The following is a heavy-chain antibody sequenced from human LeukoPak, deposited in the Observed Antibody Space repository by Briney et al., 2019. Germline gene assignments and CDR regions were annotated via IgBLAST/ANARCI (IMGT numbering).Heavy chain of an antibody. V-gene: IGHV3-23*01. D-gene: IGHD2-15*01. CDR1: GFTFSSYA. CDR3: AKDIIVGSTSPPYFAS. Sequence: PGGSLRLSCGASGFTFSSYAMAWVRQTPGKGLEWVSSISTSGGSTYYVDSVKGRFTVSRDNSKNILYLHMSGLRADDTAIYYCAKDIIVGSTSPPYFASWGQGTLVTVSS. CDR2: ISTSGGST. J-gene: IGHJ4*02.